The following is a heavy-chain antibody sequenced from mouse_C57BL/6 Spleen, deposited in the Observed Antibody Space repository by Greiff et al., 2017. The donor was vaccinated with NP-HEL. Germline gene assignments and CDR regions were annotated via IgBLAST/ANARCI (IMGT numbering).Heavy chain of an antibody. J-gene: IGHJ1*03. CDR3: GRSAGYFDV. CDR2: INPGSGGT. CDR1: GYAFTNYL. Sequence: QVHVKQSGAELVRPGTSVKVSCKASGYAFTNYLIEWVKQRPGQGLEWIGVINPGSGGTNYNEKFKGKATLTADKSSSTAYMQLSSLTSEDSAVYFCGRSAGYFDVWGTGTTVTVSS. V-gene: IGHV1-54*01.